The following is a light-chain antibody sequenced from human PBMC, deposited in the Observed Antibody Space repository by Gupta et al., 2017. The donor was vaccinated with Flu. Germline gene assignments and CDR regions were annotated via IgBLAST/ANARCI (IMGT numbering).Light chain of an antibody. J-gene: IGKJ1*01. Sequence: TVMTQSPLSLSVTPGEPASISCRSSQSLLHTNGYNYLDWYLQKPGQSPQLLIYLGSNRASGVPDRFSGSGSGTTFTLKISRVEAEDVGIYYCMQSLHTPQTFGQGTKLEVK. CDR1: QSLLHTNGYNY. CDR3: MQSLHTPQT. V-gene: IGKV2-28*01. CDR2: LGS.